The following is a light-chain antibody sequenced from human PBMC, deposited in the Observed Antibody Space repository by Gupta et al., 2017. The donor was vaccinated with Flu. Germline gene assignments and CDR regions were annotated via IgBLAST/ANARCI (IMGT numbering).Light chain of an antibody. J-gene: IGKJ2*01. CDR3: QHLNTFPPYT. CDR1: QGISSS. Sequence: SFLSASVGDRVTITCRASQGISSSLDWFQHKPGRAPKLLIYPASTLQSGVPSTFSGSGSGTEFTLTISSLQPEDFATYYCQHLNTFPPYTFGQGTKLEIK. V-gene: IGKV1-9*01. CDR2: PAS.